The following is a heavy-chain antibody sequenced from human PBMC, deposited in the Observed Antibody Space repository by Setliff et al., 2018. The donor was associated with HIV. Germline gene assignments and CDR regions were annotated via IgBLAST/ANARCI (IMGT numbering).Heavy chain of an antibody. D-gene: IGHD4-17*01. CDR1: GGSITGYF. CDR3: AREIYGGNSRPFDY. CDR2: IYYNGNT. V-gene: IGHV4-59*01. Sequence: SETLSLTCTVSGGSITGYFWNWIRQSPGKGLEWIGYIYYNGNTNYNPTLNSRGTISVDTPKNQFSLKLTSVTAADTAVYYCAREIYGGNSRPFDYWGQGTLVTVSS. J-gene: IGHJ4*02.